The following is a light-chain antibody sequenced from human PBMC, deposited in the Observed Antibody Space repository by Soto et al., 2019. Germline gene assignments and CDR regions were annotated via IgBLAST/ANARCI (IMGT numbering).Light chain of an antibody. Sequence: DIQMTQSPSTLSGSVGDRVTITCRASQTISSWLAWYQQKPGKGPKVLIYKASTLKSGGPSRFSGSGSGTEFTLTISSLQPDDFATYYCQHYNSYSAAFGQGTKVDI. V-gene: IGKV1-5*03. CDR3: QHYNSYSAA. J-gene: IGKJ1*01. CDR2: KAS. CDR1: QTISSW.